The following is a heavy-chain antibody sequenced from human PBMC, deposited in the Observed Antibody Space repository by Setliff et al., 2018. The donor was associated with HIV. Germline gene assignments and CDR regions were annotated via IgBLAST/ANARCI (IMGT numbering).Heavy chain of an antibody. Sequence: SETLSLTCAVSGGSMRSSGYSWTWIRQAPGKGLEWVGYIYYNGNAYYNPSLKSRVTISLDRPKIQFSLKLSSVTAVDAAIYYCARDPGITAAGTEYFDSWGQGILVTSPQ. D-gene: IGHD6-13*01. CDR3: ARDPGITAAGTEYFDS. CDR2: IYYNGNA. V-gene: IGHV4-30-2*02. CDR1: GGSMRSSGYS. J-gene: IGHJ4*02.